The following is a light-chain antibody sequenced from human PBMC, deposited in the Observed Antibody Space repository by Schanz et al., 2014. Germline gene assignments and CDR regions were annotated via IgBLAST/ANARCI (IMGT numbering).Light chain of an antibody. Sequence: QSALTQPASVSGSPGQSITISCTGSSSDVGGYNFVSWYQHHPGQAPKLLIYDVSKRPSGVYTRFSGSKSGNTASLTISGLQAEDEADYYCCSYPTSRPVFGGGTQLTVL. CDR3: CSYPTSRPV. V-gene: IGLV2-23*02. CDR1: SSDVGGYNF. CDR2: DVS. J-gene: IGLJ2*01.